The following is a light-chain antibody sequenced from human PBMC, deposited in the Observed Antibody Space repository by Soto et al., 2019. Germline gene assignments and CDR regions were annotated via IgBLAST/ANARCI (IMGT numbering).Light chain of an antibody. V-gene: IGKV1-39*01. CDR3: QQSSSTPRT. CDR1: QSISSY. J-gene: IGKJ1*01. CDR2: GAS. Sequence: DIQMTQSPSSLSASEGDRVTITCRASQSISSYLNWYQQKPGKAQKLLIYGASSLQSGVPSRFSGSGSGTEFTLTISSLQPEDFATHYCQQSSSTPRTFGQGTKVEIK.